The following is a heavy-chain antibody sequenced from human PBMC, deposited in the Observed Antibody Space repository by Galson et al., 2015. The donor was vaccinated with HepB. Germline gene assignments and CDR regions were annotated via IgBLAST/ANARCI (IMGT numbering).Heavy chain of an antibody. V-gene: IGHV5-51*03. D-gene: IGHD3-22*01. CDR2: IYPGDSDT. CDR1: GYTFSDYY. J-gene: IGHJ5*02. Sequence: QSGAEVKKPGESLRISCEASGYTFSDYYIAWVRQMPGKGLEWMGLIYPGDSDTKYSPSFRGQVTFSVDKSVSTAYLHWSGLKASDIAIYYCARVSGSGLDPHSWFDVWGQGTLVTVSS. CDR3: ARVSGSGLDPHSWFDV.